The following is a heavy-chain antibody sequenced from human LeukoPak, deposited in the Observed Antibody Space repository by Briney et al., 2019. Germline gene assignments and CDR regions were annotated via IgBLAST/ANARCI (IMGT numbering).Heavy chain of an antibody. Sequence: GGSLRLSCAASGFTFSSYGVHWVRQAPGKGLEWVAFIRFDGSNKYYADSVKGRFTISRVNSKNTLYLQMNSLRAEDTAVYYCAKDPPLPWGQGTLVTVSS. J-gene: IGHJ5*02. CDR3: AKDPPLP. V-gene: IGHV3-30*02. CDR2: IRFDGSNK. CDR1: GFTFSSYG.